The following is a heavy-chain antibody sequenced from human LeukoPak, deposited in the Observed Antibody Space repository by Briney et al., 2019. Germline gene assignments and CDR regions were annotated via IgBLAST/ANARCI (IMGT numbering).Heavy chain of an antibody. Sequence: EASVKVSCKASGYTFTSYYMHWVRQAPGQGLEWMGIINPSGGSTSYAQKFQGRVTMTRDTSTSTAYMELSRLRSDDSAVYYCARELVLEVTVNWFDPWGQGTLVTVSS. J-gene: IGHJ5*02. D-gene: IGHD4-4*01. CDR3: ARELVLEVTVNWFDP. V-gene: IGHV1-46*01. CDR1: GYTFTSYY. CDR2: INPSGGST.